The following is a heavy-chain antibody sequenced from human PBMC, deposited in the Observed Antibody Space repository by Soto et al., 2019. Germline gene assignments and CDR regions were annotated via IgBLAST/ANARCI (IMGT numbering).Heavy chain of an antibody. Sequence: LSLTCTVSGGSISSGGYYWSWIRQHPGKGLEWIGYIYYSGSTYYNPSLKSRVTISVDTHKNQFSLKLSSVTAADTAVYYCASTPALHYDDSSGPDYWGQGTLVTVSS. CDR2: IYYSGST. CDR1: GGSISSGGYY. D-gene: IGHD3-22*01. V-gene: IGHV4-31*03. J-gene: IGHJ4*02. CDR3: ASTPALHYDDSSGPDY.